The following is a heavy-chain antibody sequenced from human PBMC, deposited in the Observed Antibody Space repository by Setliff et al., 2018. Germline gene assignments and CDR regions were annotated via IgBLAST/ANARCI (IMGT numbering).Heavy chain of an antibody. Sequence: SETLSLTCTVSGGSISSGSYYWSWIRQPAGKGLEWIGEIYHSGSTNYNPSLKSRVTISVDKSKNQFSLKLSSVTAADTAVYYCARVVLGYYYYYYMDVWGKGTTVTVSS. J-gene: IGHJ6*03. CDR1: GGSISSGSYY. V-gene: IGHV4-61*10. CDR2: IYHSGST. CDR3: ARVVLGYYYYYYMDV.